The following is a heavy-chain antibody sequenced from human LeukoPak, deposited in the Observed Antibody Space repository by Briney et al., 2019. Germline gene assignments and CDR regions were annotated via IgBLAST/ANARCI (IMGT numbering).Heavy chain of an antibody. V-gene: IGHV3-21*01. CDR1: GFTFSSYS. CDR3: ARSGGSSWLPYYYYDMDV. Sequence: GGSLRLSCAASGFTFSSYSMNWVRQAPGKGLEWVSSISSSSSYIYYADSVKGRFTISRDNAKNSLYLQMNSLRAEDTAVYYCARSGGSSWLPYYYYDMDVWGQGTTVTVSS. D-gene: IGHD6-13*01. J-gene: IGHJ6*02. CDR2: ISSSSSYI.